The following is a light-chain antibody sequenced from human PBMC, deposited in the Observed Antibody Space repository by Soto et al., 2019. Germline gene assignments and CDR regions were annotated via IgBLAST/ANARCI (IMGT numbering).Light chain of an antibody. V-gene: IGKV3-20*01. Sequence: EIVLTQSPGTLSLSPGERATLSCRASQSVSSSYLAWYQQKPGQPPRLLIYGASSRATGIPDRFSGSRSGTDFTLTISRLEPEDFAVFYCQHYDSLPITFGQGTRLEIK. CDR1: QSVSSSY. CDR2: GAS. CDR3: QHYDSLPIT. J-gene: IGKJ5*01.